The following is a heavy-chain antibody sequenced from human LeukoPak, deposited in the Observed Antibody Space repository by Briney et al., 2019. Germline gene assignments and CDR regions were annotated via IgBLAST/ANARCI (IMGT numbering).Heavy chain of an antibody. J-gene: IGHJ4*02. CDR2: VFYSGRV. V-gene: IGHV4-39*01. Sequence: PSETLSLTCIVSGDSIRSSDYCWAWIRQPPGQGLVWIGNVFYSGRVPPNPSLESRITMSADTSKNQFSLKLSSVTAADTAVYLCARHVDGFSYGYPRYYFDFWGQGMLVTVSS. D-gene: IGHD5-18*01. CDR1: GDSIRSSDYC. CDR3: ARHVDGFSYGYPRYYFDF.